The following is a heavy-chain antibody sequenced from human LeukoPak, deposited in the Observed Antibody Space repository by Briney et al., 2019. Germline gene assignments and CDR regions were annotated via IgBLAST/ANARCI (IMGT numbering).Heavy chain of an antibody. CDR1: GYTFTGYY. Sequence: GASVKVSCKASGYTFTGYYMHWVRQAPGQGLEWMGWINPNSGGTNYAQKFQGRVTMTRDTSISTAYMELSRLRSDDTAVYYCARVISGYVHSFDIWGQGTMVTVSS. V-gene: IGHV1-2*02. CDR3: ARVISGYVHSFDI. D-gene: IGHD5-12*01. J-gene: IGHJ3*02. CDR2: INPNSGGT.